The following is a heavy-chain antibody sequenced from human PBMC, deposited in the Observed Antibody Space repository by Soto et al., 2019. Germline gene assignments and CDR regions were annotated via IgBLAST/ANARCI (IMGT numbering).Heavy chain of an antibody. Sequence: PGGSLRLSCTASGFTFSSHAMNWVRQAPGKGLEWVSSIDSSSSFIYYADSVKGRFTISRDNAKNSLYLQMSSLRAEDTAVYYCARDPLWFGEIGYFDYWGQGALVTVS. CDR3: ARDPLWFGEIGYFDY. CDR2: IDSSSSFI. V-gene: IGHV3-21*01. D-gene: IGHD3-10*01. CDR1: GFTFSSHA. J-gene: IGHJ4*02.